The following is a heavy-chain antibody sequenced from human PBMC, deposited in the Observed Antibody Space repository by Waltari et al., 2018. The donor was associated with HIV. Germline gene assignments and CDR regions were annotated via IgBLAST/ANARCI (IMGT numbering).Heavy chain of an antibody. CDR1: GFTFSNYW. V-gene: IGHV3-7*01. D-gene: IGHD1-26*01. CDR2: IKDDGREE. CDR3: ARLVYTGSYIDSFDI. J-gene: IGHJ3*02. Sequence: EVQLVESGGGLVQPGGSLRLSCAASGFTFSNYWMNWVRQTQTKGLEWVANIKDDGREEYYVDSVKGRFTISRDNAKNSLYLQMNSLRVEDTAVYYCARLVYTGSYIDSFDIWGQGTKATVSS.